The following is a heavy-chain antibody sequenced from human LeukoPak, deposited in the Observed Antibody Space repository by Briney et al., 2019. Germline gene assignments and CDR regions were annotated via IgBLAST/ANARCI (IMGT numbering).Heavy chain of an antibody. CDR2: ISWNSGSI. Sequence: PTGGSLRLSCAASGFTFDNYAMHWVRQAPGKGLGWVSVISWNSGSIGYAVSVKGRFTISRDNAKNSLYLQMNSLRAEDTALYYCAKCPLRFLEWPHCSFDYWGQGTLATVSS. J-gene: IGHJ4*02. D-gene: IGHD3-3*01. CDR3: AKCPLRFLEWPHCSFDY. CDR1: GFTFDNYA. V-gene: IGHV3-9*01.